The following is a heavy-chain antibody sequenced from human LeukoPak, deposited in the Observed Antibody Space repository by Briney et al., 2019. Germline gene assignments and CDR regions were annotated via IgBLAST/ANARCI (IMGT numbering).Heavy chain of an antibody. CDR2: IIPSDGFT. D-gene: IGHD6-13*01. J-gene: IGHJ4*02. CDR1: GYTFSTYY. CDR3: ARDPMPVLRIAAAGINY. Sequence: GASVKVSCKASGYTFSTYYVHWVRQAPGQGLEWMGLIIPSDGFTSYAQKFQGRVTMTRDMSTSTVYMELSSLRSEDTAVYYCARDPMPVLRIAAAGINYWGQGTLVTVSS. V-gene: IGHV1-46*01.